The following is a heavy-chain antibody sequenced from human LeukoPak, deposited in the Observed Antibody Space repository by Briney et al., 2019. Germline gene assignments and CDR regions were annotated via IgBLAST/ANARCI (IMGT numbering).Heavy chain of an antibody. Sequence: SETLSLTCTVSGGSISSSSYYWGWIRQPPGKGLEWIGSIYYSGSTYYNPSLKSRVTISVDTSKNQFSLKLSSVTAADTAVYYCARDSRYGSKTEGLGVDYWGQGTLVTVPS. D-gene: IGHD4-23*01. J-gene: IGHJ4*02. V-gene: IGHV4-39*07. CDR3: ARDSRYGSKTEGLGVDY. CDR2: IYYSGST. CDR1: GGSISSSSYY.